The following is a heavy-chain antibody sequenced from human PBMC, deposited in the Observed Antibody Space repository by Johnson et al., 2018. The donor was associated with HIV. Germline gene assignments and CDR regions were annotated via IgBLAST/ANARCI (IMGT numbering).Heavy chain of an antibody. J-gene: IGHJ3*02. D-gene: IGHD3-10*01. CDR3: ARSRGPMRKDAFYI. CDR1: GFTFSNFA. Sequence: VHLVESGGGLVQPGGSLRLSCAVSGFTFSNFAMHWVRQAPGKGLEYVSAISSNGIGTYYANSVDGRFTISRDNDKNTLYLEMGSLRVEDMAVYYCARSRGPMRKDAFYIWGQGTKVTVSS. CDR2: ISSNGIGT. V-gene: IGHV3-64*01.